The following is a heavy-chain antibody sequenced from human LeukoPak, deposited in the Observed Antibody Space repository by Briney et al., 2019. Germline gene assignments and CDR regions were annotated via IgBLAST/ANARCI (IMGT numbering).Heavy chain of an antibody. CDR1: GFIFSTYA. J-gene: IGHJ4*02. Sequence: QAGGSLRLSCAASGFIFSTYAMSWVRQAPGKGLEWVSGISGSGGSTYYADSVEGRFTISRDNSKNTLYLQMNSLRAEDTAVYYCAKDRLTTAYSSSVIGDYWGQGALVTVSS. CDR2: ISGSGGST. CDR3: AKDRLTTAYSSSVIGDY. D-gene: IGHD6-6*01. V-gene: IGHV3-23*01.